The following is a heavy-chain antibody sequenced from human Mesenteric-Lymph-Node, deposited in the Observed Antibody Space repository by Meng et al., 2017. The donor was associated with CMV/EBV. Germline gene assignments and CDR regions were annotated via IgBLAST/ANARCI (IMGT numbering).Heavy chain of an antibody. CDR2: IYHSRGT. CDR1: GGSISSSNW. Sequence: SGGSISSSNWWRWVRQSPGKGLGWIGEIYHSRGTYYNPSLKSRVTVSVDKSKNQFSLKLSSVTAADTAVYYCARRLDDFWRGYPFDYWGQGTLVTVSS. V-gene: IGHV4-4*02. D-gene: IGHD3-3*01. CDR3: ARRLDDFWRGYPFDY. J-gene: IGHJ4*02.